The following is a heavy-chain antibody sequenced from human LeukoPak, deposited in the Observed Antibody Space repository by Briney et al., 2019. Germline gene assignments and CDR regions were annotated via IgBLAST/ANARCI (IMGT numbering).Heavy chain of an antibody. J-gene: IGHJ3*02. CDR1: GGSISSYY. Sequence: SETLSLTCTVSGGSISSYYWSWIRQPPGKGLEWIGYIYTSGSTNYNPPLKSRVTISVDTSKNQFSLKLSSVTAADTAVYYCARHQQGDAFDIWGQGTMVTVSS. D-gene: IGHD1/OR15-1a*01. CDR3: ARHQQGDAFDI. CDR2: IYTSGST. V-gene: IGHV4-4*09.